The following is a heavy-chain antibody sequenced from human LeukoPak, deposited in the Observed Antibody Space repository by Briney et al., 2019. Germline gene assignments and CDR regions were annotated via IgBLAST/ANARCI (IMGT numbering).Heavy chain of an antibody. CDR3: AKGPDYYGSGSYLWYMDV. V-gene: IGHV3-30*04. J-gene: IGHJ6*03. Sequence: GGSLRLSCAASGFTFSSYAMHWVRQAPGKGLEWVAVISYDGSNKYYADSVKGRFTVSRDNSKNTMYLQMNSLRAEDTAVYYCAKGPDYYGSGSYLWYMDVWGKGTTVIISS. CDR1: GFTFSSYA. D-gene: IGHD3-10*01. CDR2: ISYDGSNK.